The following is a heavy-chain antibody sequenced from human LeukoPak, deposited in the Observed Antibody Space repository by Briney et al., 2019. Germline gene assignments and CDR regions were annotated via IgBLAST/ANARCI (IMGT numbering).Heavy chain of an antibody. V-gene: IGHV3-30*18. CDR3: AKVGEEDADYGGNTDAFDI. CDR2: ISYDGSNK. Sequence: GGSLRLSCAASGFTFSGYGMHWVRQAPGKGLEWVAVISYDGSNKYYADSVKGRFTISRDNSKNTLYLQMNSLRAEDTAVYYCAKVGEEDADYGGNTDAFDIWGQGTMVTVSS. D-gene: IGHD4-23*01. CDR1: GFTFSGYG. J-gene: IGHJ3*02.